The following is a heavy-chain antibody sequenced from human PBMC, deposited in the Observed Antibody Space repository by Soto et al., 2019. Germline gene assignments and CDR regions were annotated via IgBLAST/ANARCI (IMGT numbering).Heavy chain of an antibody. CDR2: SSALNGYT. D-gene: IGHD1-26*01. CDR1: VFTFTTHG. Sequence: SVKVSCKASVFTFTTHGFTWVRQAPLQGLEWMGWSSALNGYTNYAQNFQGRLTITTDSSTSTAYMELRSLRSDDTAVYYCASATSIEIGLRNWGQGTLVTVSS. CDR3: ASATSIEIGLRN. J-gene: IGHJ4*02. V-gene: IGHV1-18*01.